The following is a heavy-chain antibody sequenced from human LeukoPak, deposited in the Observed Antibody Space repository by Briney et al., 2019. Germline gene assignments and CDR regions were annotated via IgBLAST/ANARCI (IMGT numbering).Heavy chain of an antibody. Sequence: SVXVSCKASGGTFSSYAISWVRQAPGQGLEWMGGIIPIFGTANYAQKFQGRVTITADESTSTAYMELSSLRSEDTAVYYCARVCASCYDSSGYYFPYWGQGTLVTVSS. CDR2: IIPIFGTA. CDR3: ARVCASCYDSSGYYFPY. V-gene: IGHV1-69*01. J-gene: IGHJ4*02. D-gene: IGHD3-22*01. CDR1: GGTFSSYA.